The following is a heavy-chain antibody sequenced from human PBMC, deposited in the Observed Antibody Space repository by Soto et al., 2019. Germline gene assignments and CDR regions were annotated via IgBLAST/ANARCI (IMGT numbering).Heavy chain of an antibody. D-gene: IGHD3-10*02. CDR3: AKYVANSSYYYMDV. Sequence: PGGSLRLSCAASGFTFSNYAMSWVRQAPGKGLEWVSAISGGSTYYADSVKGRFTILRDNSKSTLYLLMNSLRAEDTAVFYCAKYVANSSYYYMDVWGKGTRVTVPS. V-gene: IGHV3-23*01. J-gene: IGHJ6*03. CDR1: GFTFSNYA. CDR2: ISGGST.